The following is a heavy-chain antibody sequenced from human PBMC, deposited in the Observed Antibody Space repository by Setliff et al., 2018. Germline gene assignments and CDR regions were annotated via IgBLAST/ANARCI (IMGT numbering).Heavy chain of an antibody. V-gene: IGHV1-8*01. Sequence: AASVKVSCKASGYSFSNYDINWVRQATGQGLEWMGWMNPNTGNAGYAQKLQGRVSMTRSTSISTAYMELSSLRSEDTAVYYCALSLYYYNASGYYPFDYWGLGTLVTVSS. CDR2: MNPNTGNA. D-gene: IGHD3-22*01. J-gene: IGHJ4*02. CDR3: ALSLYYYNASGYYPFDY. CDR1: GYSFSNYD.